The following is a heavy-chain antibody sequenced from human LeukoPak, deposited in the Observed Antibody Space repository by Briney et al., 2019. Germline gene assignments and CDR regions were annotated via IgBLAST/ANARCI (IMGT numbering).Heavy chain of an antibody. CDR1: GFTFSSYA. CDR3: ARGRKSCSSTSCYSKAVLDY. CDR2: INHSGST. D-gene: IGHD2-2*01. J-gene: IGHJ4*02. Sequence: GSLRLSCAASGFTFSSYAMSWVRQPPGKGLEWIGEINHSGSTNYNPSLKSRVTISVDTSKNQFSLKLSSVTAADTAVYYCARGRKSCSSTSCYSKAVLDYWGQGTLVTVSS. V-gene: IGHV4-34*01.